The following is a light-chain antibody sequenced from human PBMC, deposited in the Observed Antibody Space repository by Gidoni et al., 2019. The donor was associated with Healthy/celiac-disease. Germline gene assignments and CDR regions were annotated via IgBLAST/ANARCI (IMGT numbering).Light chain of an antibody. Sequence: IRRTQSPSSLSTSTGDRVTITCRASQGISSYLAWYQQKPGKAPKLLIYAASTLQSGVPSRFSGSGSGTDFTLTISCLQSEDFATYYCQQYYSYPYTFGQGTKLEIK. V-gene: IGKV1-8*01. J-gene: IGKJ2*01. CDR3: QQYYSYPYT. CDR1: QGISSY. CDR2: AAS.